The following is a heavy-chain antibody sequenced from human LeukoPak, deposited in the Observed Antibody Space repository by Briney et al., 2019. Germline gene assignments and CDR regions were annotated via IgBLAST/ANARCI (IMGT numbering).Heavy chain of an antibody. CDR2: ISWNSGSI. D-gene: IGHD3-10*01. V-gene: IGHV3-9*01. Sequence: PGRSLRLSCAASGFTFDDYAMHWVRRAPGKGLEWVSGISWNSGSIGYADSVKGRFTISRDNAKNSLYLQMNSLRAEDTALYYCAKDTDGSGSYPFDYWGQGTLVTVSS. J-gene: IGHJ4*02. CDR3: AKDTDGSGSYPFDY. CDR1: GFTFDDYA.